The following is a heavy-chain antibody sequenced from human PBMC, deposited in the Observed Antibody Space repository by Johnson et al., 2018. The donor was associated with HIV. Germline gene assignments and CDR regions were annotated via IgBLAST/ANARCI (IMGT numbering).Heavy chain of an antibody. CDR3: AKESKWESRTPHDFDI. D-gene: IGHD1-26*01. J-gene: IGHJ3*02. CDR1: GFTFSSYG. V-gene: IGHV3-30*18. CDR2: ISYDGSNK. Sequence: QVQLVESGGGVVQPGRSLRLSCAASGFTFSSYGMHWVRQAPGKGLEWVAVISYDGSNKYYADSVKGRFTISRDNSKNTLYLQMKSLRAEDTAVYYCAKESKWESRTPHDFDIWGQGTMVTVSS.